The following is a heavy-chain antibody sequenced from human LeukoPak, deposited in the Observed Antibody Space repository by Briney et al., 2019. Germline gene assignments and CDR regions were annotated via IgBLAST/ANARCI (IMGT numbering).Heavy chain of an antibody. Sequence: GASVKVSCKASGYTFTGYYIHWVRQAPGQGLEWMGWINPNSGGTNYAQKFQGRVTMTRDTSISTAYMELSRLRSDDMAVYYCARVKNYYDSSGYLYYFDYWGQGTLVTVSS. CDR3: ARVKNYYDSSGYLYYFDY. D-gene: IGHD3-22*01. CDR2: INPNSGGT. V-gene: IGHV1-2*02. CDR1: GYTFTGYY. J-gene: IGHJ4*02.